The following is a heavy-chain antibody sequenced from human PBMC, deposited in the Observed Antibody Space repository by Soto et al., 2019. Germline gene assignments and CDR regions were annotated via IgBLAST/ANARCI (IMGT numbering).Heavy chain of an antibody. CDR2: IYYSGST. J-gene: IGHJ5*02. CDR1: GGSISSYY. Sequence: SETLSLTCTVSGGSISSYYWSWIRQPPGKGLEWIGYIYYSGSTNYNPSLTSRVTRSVDTSKNHSSLKLSSVTAADRAVYYCARAVKVQLLVQMWFDPWGQGTLVTVSS. D-gene: IGHD3-16*01. V-gene: IGHV4-59*01. CDR3: ARAVKVQLLVQMWFDP.